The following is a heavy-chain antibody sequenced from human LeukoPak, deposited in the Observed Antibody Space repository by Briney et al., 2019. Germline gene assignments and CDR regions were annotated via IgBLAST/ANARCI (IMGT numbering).Heavy chain of an antibody. CDR2: INPNSGGT. CDR3: ARNYDFWSGYDPNWFDP. Sequence: ASVKVSCKASGYTFTGYCMHWVRQAPGQGLEWMGWINPNSGGTNYAQKFQGRVTMTRDTSISTAYMELSRLRSDDTAVYYCARNYDFWSGYDPNWFDPWGQGTLVTVSS. D-gene: IGHD3-3*01. J-gene: IGHJ5*02. CDR1: GYTFTGYC. V-gene: IGHV1-2*02.